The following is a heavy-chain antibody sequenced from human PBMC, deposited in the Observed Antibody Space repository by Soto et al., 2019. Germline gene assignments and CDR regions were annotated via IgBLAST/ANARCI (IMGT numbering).Heavy chain of an antibody. J-gene: IGHJ4*02. CDR3: ARDQSYGYYYFDY. V-gene: IGHV4-39*01. CDR2: IHYSGST. Sequence: KQSQTLSLTCTVSGGSISSSSYYWGLIRQPPGKGLEWIGSIHYSGSTYYNPSLKSRVTISVDTSKNQFSLKLSSVTAADTAVYYCARDQSYGYYYFDYWGQGTLVTVSS. CDR1: GGSISSSSYY. D-gene: IGHD5-18*01.